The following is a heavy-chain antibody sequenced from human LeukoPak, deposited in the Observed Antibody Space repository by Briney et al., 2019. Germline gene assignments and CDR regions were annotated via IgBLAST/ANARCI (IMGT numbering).Heavy chain of an antibody. CDR3: AKDIVVVPAANIAAAGNY. V-gene: IGHV3-23*01. Sequence: PGGSLRLSCAASGFTFSSYAMSWVRQAPGKGLEWVSAISGSGGSTYYADSVKGWFTISRDNSKNTLYLQMNSLRAEDTAVYYCAKDIVVVPAANIAAAGNYWGQGTLVTVSS. CDR1: GFTFSSYA. J-gene: IGHJ4*02. D-gene: IGHD2-2*01. CDR2: ISGSGGST.